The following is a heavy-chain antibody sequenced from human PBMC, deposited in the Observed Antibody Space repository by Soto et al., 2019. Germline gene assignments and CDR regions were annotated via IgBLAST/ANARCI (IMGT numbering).Heavy chain of an antibody. Sequence: EVQLVESGGGLVQPGGSLRLPCAAPGFTFSGNWWHWFRKVPGKGWVGFSRINGDGGSTNYANSVKGRLIISRDNAKDTVYLEMNSLRAEDTAVYYCARGAKGQWLVDHWGQGTLVTVSS. D-gene: IGHD6-19*01. CDR3: ARGAKGQWLVDH. V-gene: IGHV3-74*01. J-gene: IGHJ4*02. CDR2: INGDGGST. CDR1: GFTFSGNW.